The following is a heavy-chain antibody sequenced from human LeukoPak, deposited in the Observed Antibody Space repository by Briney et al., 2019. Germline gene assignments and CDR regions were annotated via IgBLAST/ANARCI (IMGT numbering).Heavy chain of an antibody. CDR3: ARVNSGYGDLFDYCYYMDV. D-gene: IGHD4-17*01. CDR2: ISSSGSTI. CDR1: GFTFSDYY. Sequence: SGGSLRLSCAASGFTFSDYYMSWIRQAPGKGLEWVSYISSSGSTIYYADSVKGRFTISRDNAKNPLYLQMNSLRAEDTAVYYCARVNSGYGDLFDYCYYMDVWGKGTTVTVSS. V-gene: IGHV3-11*04. J-gene: IGHJ6*03.